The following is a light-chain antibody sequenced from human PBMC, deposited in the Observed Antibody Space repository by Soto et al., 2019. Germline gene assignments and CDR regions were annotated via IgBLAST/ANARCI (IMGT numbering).Light chain of an antibody. J-gene: IGLJ7*01. Sequence: QSVLAQPPSVSGAPGQRVTISCTGSSPNIGTYEVHWYQQFPGTAPKLVIYSNNIRPSGVPDRFSGSKSGTSASLAITGLQAEDEAYYYCQSFDYTLWGSVFGGGTQLTVL. CDR3: QSFDYTLWGSV. CDR2: SNN. CDR1: SPNIGTYE. V-gene: IGLV1-40*01.